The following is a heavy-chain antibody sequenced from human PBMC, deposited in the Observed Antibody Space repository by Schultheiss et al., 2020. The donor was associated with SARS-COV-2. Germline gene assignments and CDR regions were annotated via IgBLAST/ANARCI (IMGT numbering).Heavy chain of an antibody. CDR1: GGSISSSSYY. Sequence: SQTLSLTCTVSGGSISSSSYYWSWIRQPPGKGLEWIGEINHSGSTNYNPSLKRRLTISIDTSKRQFSLRLTSVTAADTATYYCSRGRTSVIPSPVLGLGPLYFSYYMDVWGKGAAVTVSS. J-gene: IGHJ6*03. V-gene: IGHV4-39*01. CDR2: INHSGST. D-gene: IGHD6-19*01. CDR3: SRGRTSVIPSPVLGLGPLYFSYYMDV.